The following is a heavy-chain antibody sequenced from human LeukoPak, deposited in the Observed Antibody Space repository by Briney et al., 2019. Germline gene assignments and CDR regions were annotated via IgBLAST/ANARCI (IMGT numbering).Heavy chain of an antibody. V-gene: IGHV3-13*01. D-gene: IGHD5-18*01. CDR3: ARSGPGYSYGIFDY. CDR2: IGTAGDT. CDR1: GFTFSSYD. Sequence: GGSLRLSCAASGFTFSSYDMHWVRQATGKGLEWVSAIGTAGDTYYPGSVKGRFTISRENAKNSLYLQMNSLRARDTAVYYCARSGPGYSYGIFDYWGQGTLVTVSS. J-gene: IGHJ4*02.